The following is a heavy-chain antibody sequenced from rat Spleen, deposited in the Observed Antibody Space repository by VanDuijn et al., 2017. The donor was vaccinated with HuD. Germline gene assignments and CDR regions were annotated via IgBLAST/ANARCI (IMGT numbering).Heavy chain of an antibody. Sequence: EVQLVDSGGGLVQPGRSLKLSCAASGFTFSNYGMAWVRQAPTKGLEWVASISNDGGTTYYPDSVKGRFTISRDNAENTVYLQMNSLRSEDTATYYCAVAGYGYWGHGVMVTVSS. CDR3: AVAGYGY. J-gene: IGHJ2*01. V-gene: IGHV5S13*01. D-gene: IGHD1-7*01. CDR2: ISNDGGTT. CDR1: GFTFSNYG.